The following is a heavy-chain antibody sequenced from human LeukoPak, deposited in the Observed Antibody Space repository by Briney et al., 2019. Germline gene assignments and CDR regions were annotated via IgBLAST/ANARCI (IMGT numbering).Heavy chain of an antibody. J-gene: IGHJ4*02. Sequence: SGGSLRLSCSGSGYTFSSAWMQWVRRAPGKGLMWVSRIKTDGSTDYVDSVKGRFTISRDNAKNTLYLEMNSLRVDDTAVYYCARDWYHSFDYWGQGVLVTVSS. D-gene: IGHD1-14*01. V-gene: IGHV3-74*01. CDR3: ARDWYHSFDY. CDR1: GYTFSSAW. CDR2: IKTDGST.